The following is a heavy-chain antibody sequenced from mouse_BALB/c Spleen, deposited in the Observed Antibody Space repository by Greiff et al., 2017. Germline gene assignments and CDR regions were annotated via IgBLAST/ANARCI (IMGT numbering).Heavy chain of an antibody. V-gene: IGHV5-4*02. CDR2: ISDGGSYT. D-gene: IGHD1-1*01. CDR3: ARGAIYYGSSHYYAMDY. Sequence: EVKVVESGGGLVQPGGSLKLSCAASGFTFSDYYMYWVRQTPEKRLEWVATISDGGSYTYYPDSVKGRFTISRDNAKNNLYLQMSSLKSEDTAMYYCARGAIYYGSSHYYAMDYWGQGTSVTVSS. J-gene: IGHJ4*01. CDR1: GFTFSDYY.